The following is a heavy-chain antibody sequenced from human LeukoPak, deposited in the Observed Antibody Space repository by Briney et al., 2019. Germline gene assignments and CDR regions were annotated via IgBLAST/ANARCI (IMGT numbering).Heavy chain of an antibody. Sequence: GASVKVSCKASGGTFSSYAISWVRQAPGQGLEWMGRIIPILGIANYAQKFQGRVTITADKSTSTAYMELSSLRSEDTAVYYCARRNDFCGGDCYNDAFDIWGQGTMVTVSS. J-gene: IGHJ3*02. CDR3: ARRNDFCGGDCYNDAFDI. CDR1: GGTFSSYA. CDR2: IIPILGIA. D-gene: IGHD2-21*02. V-gene: IGHV1-69*04.